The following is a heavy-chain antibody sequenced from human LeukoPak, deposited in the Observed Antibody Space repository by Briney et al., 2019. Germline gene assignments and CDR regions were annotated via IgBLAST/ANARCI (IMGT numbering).Heavy chain of an antibody. J-gene: IGHJ4*02. D-gene: IGHD3-22*01. CDR2: ISAYNGNT. CDR1: GYTFTSYG. Sequence: ASVKVSCKASGYTFTSYGISWVRQAPGQGLEWMGWISAYNGNTNYAQKLQGRVTMTTDTSTSTAYMELRSLRSDDTAVYYCARDSVPYYDSSGYYYAPFDYWGQGTLVTVSS. V-gene: IGHV1-18*01. CDR3: ARDSVPYYDSSGYYYAPFDY.